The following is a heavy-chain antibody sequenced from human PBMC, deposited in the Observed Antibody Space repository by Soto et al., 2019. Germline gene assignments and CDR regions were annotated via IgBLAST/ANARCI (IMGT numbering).Heavy chain of an antibody. CDR3: AKEQSGFWSGYYGKALDY. CDR1: GFTFDDYT. J-gene: IGHJ4*02. V-gene: IGHV3-43*01. D-gene: IGHD3-3*01. Sequence: PGGSLRLSCAASGFTFDDYTMHWVRQAPGKGLEWVSLISWDGGSTYYADSVKGRFTISRDNSKNSLYLQMNSLRTEDTALYYCAKEQSGFWSGYYGKALDYWGQGTLVTVSS. CDR2: ISWDGGST.